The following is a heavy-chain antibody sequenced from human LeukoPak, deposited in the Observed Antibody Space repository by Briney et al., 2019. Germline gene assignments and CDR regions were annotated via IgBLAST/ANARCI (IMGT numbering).Heavy chain of an antibody. D-gene: IGHD3-10*01. CDR1: GGSFSGYY. J-gene: IGHJ3*02. CDR3: ARDPGLITMVRGVPRAFDI. Sequence: SETLSLTCAVYGGSFSGYYWSWIRQPPGKGLEWIGEINHSGSTNYNPSLKSRVTISVDTSKNQFSLKLSSVTAADTAVYYCARDPGLITMVRGVPRAFDIWGQGTMVTVSS. V-gene: IGHV4-34*01. CDR2: INHSGST.